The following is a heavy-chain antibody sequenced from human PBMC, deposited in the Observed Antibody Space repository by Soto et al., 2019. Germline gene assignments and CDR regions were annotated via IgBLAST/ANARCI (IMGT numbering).Heavy chain of an antibody. Sequence: QVQLQESGPGLVKPSQTLSLTCTVSGGSISSGGYYWSWIRQHPGKGLEWIGYIYYSGSTYYNPYLKRRVTISVDTSKNPVSLKLSSVTAADTAVYYCARDGGIDIVFRRRYGMDVWGQGTTVTVSS. CDR3: ARDGGIDIVFRRRYGMDV. V-gene: IGHV4-31*03. D-gene: IGHD2-15*01. J-gene: IGHJ6*02. CDR2: IYYSGST. CDR1: GGSISSGGYY.